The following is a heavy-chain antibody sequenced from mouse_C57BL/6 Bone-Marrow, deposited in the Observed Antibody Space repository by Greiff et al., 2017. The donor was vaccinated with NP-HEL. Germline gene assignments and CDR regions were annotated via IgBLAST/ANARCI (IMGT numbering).Heavy chain of an antibody. J-gene: IGHJ4*01. CDR1: GYAFTNYW. V-gene: IGHV1-54*01. D-gene: IGHD2-2*01. CDR2: INPGSGGT. CDR3: ARWPSYYAYGGAMEY. Sequence: VQLQESGAELVRPGTSVKVSCKASGYAFTNYWMEWVKQRPGQGLEWIGVINPGSGGTNYTEKFKGKATLTADKSSSTAYLQLSSLTSEDSAVYFCARWPSYYAYGGAMEYWGRGNSVTVSS.